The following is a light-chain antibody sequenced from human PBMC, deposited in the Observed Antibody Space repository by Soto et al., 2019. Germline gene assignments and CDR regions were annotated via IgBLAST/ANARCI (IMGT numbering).Light chain of an antibody. CDR1: SNDVGAYDY. CDR3: SSYTTSRTYV. J-gene: IGLJ1*01. CDR2: GVI. V-gene: IGLV2-14*01. Sequence: QSALTQPASVSGSPGQSITISCTGTSNDVGAYDYVSWYQLHPGKAPKLIISGVINRPSGVSNRFSGSKSANTASLTISGLQAEDEADYYCSSYTTSRTYVFGSGTKLTVL.